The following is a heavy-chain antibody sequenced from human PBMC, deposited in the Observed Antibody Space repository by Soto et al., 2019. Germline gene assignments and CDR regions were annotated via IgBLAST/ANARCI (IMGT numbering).Heavy chain of an antibody. CDR2: ISAYNGNT. V-gene: IGHV1-18*01. D-gene: IGHD6-13*01. CDR1: GYTFTSYG. J-gene: IGHJ6*02. CDR3: ARDTIIAAAGNYYYYGMDV. Sequence: QVQLVQSGAEVKKPGASVKVSCKASGYTFTSYGISWVRQAPGQGLEWMGWISAYNGNTNYAQKPQGRVAMTTDTSTSTAYMELRSLRSDDTAVYYCARDTIIAAAGNYYYYGMDVWGQGTTVTVSS.